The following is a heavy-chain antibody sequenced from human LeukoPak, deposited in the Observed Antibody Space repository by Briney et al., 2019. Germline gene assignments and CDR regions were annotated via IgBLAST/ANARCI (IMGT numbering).Heavy chain of an antibody. D-gene: IGHD5-18*01. CDR3: ARDSAYSYGYWFDP. Sequence: PGGSLRLSCAASGFTFDDYGMSWVRQAPGKGLEWVSGINWNGGSTGYADSAKGRFTISRDNAKNSLYLQMNSLRAEDTALYHCARDSAYSYGYWFDPWGQGTLVTVSS. CDR2: INWNGGST. CDR1: GFTFDDYG. J-gene: IGHJ5*02. V-gene: IGHV3-20*01.